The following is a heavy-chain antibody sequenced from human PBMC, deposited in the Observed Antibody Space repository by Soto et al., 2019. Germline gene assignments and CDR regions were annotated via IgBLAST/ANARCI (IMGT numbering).Heavy chain of an antibody. D-gene: IGHD6-19*01. CDR2: ISSSGITI. CDR3: ARGQYSSGGGYFDY. V-gene: IGHV3-48*03. J-gene: IGHJ4*02. CDR1: GFTFSSYE. Sequence: PGGSLRLYCAASGFTFSSYEMNWVRQAPGKGLEWVSYISSSGITIYYADSVKGRFTISRDNAKNSLYLQMNSLRAEDTAFYYCARGQYSSGGGYFDYWGQETLVTVSS.